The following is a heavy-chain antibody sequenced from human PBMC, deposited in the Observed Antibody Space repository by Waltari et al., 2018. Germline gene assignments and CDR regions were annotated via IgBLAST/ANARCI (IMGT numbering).Heavy chain of an antibody. CDR3: ARGGGPRTVVALTFDL. V-gene: IGHV1-18*01. Sequence: VQLAQSAPEVKKPGASVKVSCQASGATFTNVGINWVRQAPGQGLEWMGWISSYNGIADYDQKLQGRVTMTTDTSTKTAHLELRSLRSDDTAVYYCARGGGPRTVVALTFDLWGQGTLVTVSS. CDR2: ISSYNGIA. D-gene: IGHD3-22*01. J-gene: IGHJ4*02. CDR1: GATFTNVG.